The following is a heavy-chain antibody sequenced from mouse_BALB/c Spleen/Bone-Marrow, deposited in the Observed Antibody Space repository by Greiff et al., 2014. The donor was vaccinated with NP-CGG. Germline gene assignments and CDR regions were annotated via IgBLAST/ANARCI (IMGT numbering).Heavy chain of an antibody. Sequence: VQLQQPGAELVKPGASVKLSCTASGFNIKDTYMHWVKQRPEQGLEWIGRIDPANGNTKYDPKFQGKATITADTSSNTAYLQLSSLTSEDTAVYYCASYYYGSSSFAYLGQGTMVTVSA. CDR3: ASYYYGSSSFAY. D-gene: IGHD1-1*01. CDR2: IDPANGNT. J-gene: IGHJ3*01. V-gene: IGHV14-3*02. CDR1: GFNIKDTY.